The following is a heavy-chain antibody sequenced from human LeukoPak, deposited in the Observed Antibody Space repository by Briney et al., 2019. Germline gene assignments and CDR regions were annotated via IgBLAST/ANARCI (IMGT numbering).Heavy chain of an antibody. V-gene: IGHV4-31*03. CDR2: IYYSGST. CDR3: ARAAEVVVVPAATPDYYFDY. J-gene: IGHJ4*02. CDR1: GGSISSGGYY. Sequence: SETLSLTCTVSGGSISSGGYYWSWIRQHPGKGLEWIGYIYYSGSTYYNPSLKSRVTISVDTSKNQFSLKLSSVTAADTAVYYCARAAEVVVVPAATPDYYFDYWGQGTLVTVSS. D-gene: IGHD2-2*02.